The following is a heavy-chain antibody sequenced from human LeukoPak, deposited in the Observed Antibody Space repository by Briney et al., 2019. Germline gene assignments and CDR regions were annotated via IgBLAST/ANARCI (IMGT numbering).Heavy chain of an antibody. CDR1: GGSISSSSYY. D-gene: IGHD3-22*01. Sequence: KASETLSLTCTVSGGSISSSSYYWSWIRQPPGKGLEWIGSIYYSGSTYYNPSLKSRVTISVDTSKNQFSLKLSSVTAADTAVYYCARRGITMKGGVAIDYWGQGTLVTVSS. CDR2: IYYSGST. CDR3: ARRGITMKGGVAIDY. V-gene: IGHV4-39*01. J-gene: IGHJ4*02.